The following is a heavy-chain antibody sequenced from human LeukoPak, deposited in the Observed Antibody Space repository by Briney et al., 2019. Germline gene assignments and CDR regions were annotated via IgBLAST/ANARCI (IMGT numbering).Heavy chain of an antibody. CDR1: GGSISSYY. V-gene: IGHV4-59*01. CDR3: ARGDPGITGTGSDAFDI. J-gene: IGHJ3*02. D-gene: IGHD1-20*01. CDR2: IYYSGST. Sequence: PSETLSLTSTVSGGSISSYYWSWIRQPPGKGLEWIGYIYYSGSTNYNPSLKSRVTISVDTSKNQFSLKLSSVTAADTAVYYCARGDPGITGTGSDAFDIWGQGTMVTVSS.